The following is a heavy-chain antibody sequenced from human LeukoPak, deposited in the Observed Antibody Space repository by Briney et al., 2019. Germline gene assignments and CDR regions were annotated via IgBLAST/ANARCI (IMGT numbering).Heavy chain of an antibody. J-gene: IGHJ5*02. D-gene: IGHD3-9*01. V-gene: IGHV4-39*07. CDR1: GGSISSSSYY. CDR3: ARGGQPRGPYYDILTGYPS. CDR2: IYYSGST. Sequence: PSETLSLTCTVSGGSISSSSYYWGWVRQPPGKGLEWIGSIYYSGSTYYNPSLKSRVTISVDTSKNQFSLKLSSVTAADTAVYYCARGGQPRGPYYDILTGYPSWGQGTLVTVSS.